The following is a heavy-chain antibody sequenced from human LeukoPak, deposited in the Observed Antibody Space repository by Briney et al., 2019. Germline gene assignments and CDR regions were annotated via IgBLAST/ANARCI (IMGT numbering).Heavy chain of an antibody. Sequence: GGSLRLSCAASGFTVITNYMNWVRQAPGKGLEWVSVVYSGGSTFYADSVKGRFTISRDNSKNTLYLQMNSLRVEDTAVYYCAKDYVSGDGYWDFDYWGQGTLVTVSS. CDR3: AKDYVSGDGYWDFDY. D-gene: IGHD5-24*01. V-gene: IGHV3-53*01. CDR1: GFTVITNY. CDR2: VYSGGST. J-gene: IGHJ4*02.